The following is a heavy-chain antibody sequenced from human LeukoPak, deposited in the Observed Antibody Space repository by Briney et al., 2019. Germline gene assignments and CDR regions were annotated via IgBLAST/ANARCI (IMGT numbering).Heavy chain of an antibody. CDR3: ARGSQSLDY. J-gene: IGHJ4*02. Sequence: SETLSLTCTASRVSMSGFYWSWIRQPAGRGLEWIGRIFPSGISDFNPSLQSRVTMSIDTSKNQFSLRLSSVSAADTAIYYCARGSQSLDYWGQGTLVIASS. V-gene: IGHV4-4*07. CDR2: IFPSGIS. D-gene: IGHD4-4*01. CDR1: RVSMSGFY.